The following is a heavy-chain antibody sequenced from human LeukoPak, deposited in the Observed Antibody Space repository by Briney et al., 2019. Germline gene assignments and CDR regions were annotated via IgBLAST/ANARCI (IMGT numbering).Heavy chain of an antibody. J-gene: IGHJ4*02. V-gene: IGHV3-23*01. D-gene: IGHD4-17*01. CDR2: VGAGSSNT. CDR1: GFIFSSYA. Sequence: GGSLRLSCAASGFIFSSYAMSWVRQAPGKGLEWVSSVGAGSSNTYYADSVKGRFTISRDNSRNTLYLQMNSLRAEDTALYFCAKKDYAGFHWVQGTLVTVSS. CDR3: AKKDYAGFH.